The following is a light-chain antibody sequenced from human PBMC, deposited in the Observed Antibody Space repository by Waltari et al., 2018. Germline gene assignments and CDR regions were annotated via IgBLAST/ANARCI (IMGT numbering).Light chain of an antibody. CDR3: CSYAGSSTLV. CDR2: EGS. V-gene: IGLV2-23*01. J-gene: IGLJ3*02. Sequence: QSALTQPASVSGSPGQSITISCTGPSSDVGPYNLVSWYQQHPGKAPKLMIYEGSKRPSGVSNRFSGSKSGNTASLTISGLQAEDEADYYCCSYAGSSTLVFGGGTKLTVL. CDR1: SSDVGPYNL.